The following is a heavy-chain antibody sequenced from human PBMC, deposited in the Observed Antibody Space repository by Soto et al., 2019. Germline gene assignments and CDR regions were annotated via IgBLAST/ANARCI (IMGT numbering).Heavy chain of an antibody. D-gene: IGHD3-22*01. CDR3: ARALYESSDYYYFDY. J-gene: IGHJ4*02. CDR2: IDPSGGST. V-gene: IGHV1-46*01. CDR1: EYTFSNYY. Sequence: SVKVSCKASEYTFSNYYIHWVRQAPVQGLGWMGIIDPSGGSTTYAQKFRGRVTMTRDTSTSTIYMELSSLRSEDTAVYFCARALYESSDYYYFDYWRQGTLVTV.